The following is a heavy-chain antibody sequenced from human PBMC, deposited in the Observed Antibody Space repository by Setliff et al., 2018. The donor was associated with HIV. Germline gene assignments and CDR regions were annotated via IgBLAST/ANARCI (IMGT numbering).Heavy chain of an antibody. J-gene: IGHJ4*02. CDR2: INPNSGGT. Sequence: ASVKVSCKASGYTFVSYDINWVRQAPGQGLEWMGRINPNSGGTKYAQKFEGRVTMTRDTSISTAYMELSRLISDDTAVYYCARESRDIVATSPLDYWGQGTLVTVSS. D-gene: IGHD5-12*01. V-gene: IGHV1-2*06. CDR1: GYTFVSYD. CDR3: ARESRDIVATSPLDY.